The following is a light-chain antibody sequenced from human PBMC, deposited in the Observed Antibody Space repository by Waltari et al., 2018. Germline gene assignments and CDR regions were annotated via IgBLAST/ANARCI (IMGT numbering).Light chain of an antibody. J-gene: IGKJ2*01. CDR1: QSVLYSSNNKNY. CDR3: QQYYSTPNT. V-gene: IGKV4-1*01. CDR2: WAS. Sequence: DIVMTQSPDSLAVSLGVRATINCKSSQSVLYSSNNKNYLAWYQQKPGQPPKLLIYWASTREFGVPDRFSGSGSGTDFTLTISSLQAEDVAVYYCQQYYSTPNTFGQGTKLEIK.